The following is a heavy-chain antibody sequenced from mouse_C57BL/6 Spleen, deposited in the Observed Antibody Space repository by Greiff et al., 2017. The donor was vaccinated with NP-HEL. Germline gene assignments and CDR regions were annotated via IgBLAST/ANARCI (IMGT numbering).Heavy chain of an antibody. V-gene: IGHV1-18*01. J-gene: IGHJ2*01. CDR2: INPNNGGT. Sequence: EVQLQQSGPELVKPGASVKIPCKASGYTFTDYNMDWVKQSHGKSLEWIGDINPNNGGTIYNQKFKGKATLTVDKSSSTAYMELRSLTPEDTAVYYCARSPYYYGSSSFDYWGQGTTLTVSS. CDR3: ARSPYYYGSSSFDY. CDR1: GYTFTDYN. D-gene: IGHD1-1*01.